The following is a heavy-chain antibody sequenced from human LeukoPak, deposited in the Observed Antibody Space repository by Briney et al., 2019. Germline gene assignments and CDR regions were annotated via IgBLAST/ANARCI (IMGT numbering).Heavy chain of an antibody. D-gene: IGHD4-11*01. CDR1: GFTFSSYS. J-gene: IGHJ4*02. Sequence: GGSLRLSCAASGFTFSSYSMNWVRQAPGKGLEWASSISSSSSYIHYADSVKGRFTISRDNAKNSLYLQMNSLRAEDTAVYYCARDPTVTTPYWGQGTLVTVSS. V-gene: IGHV3-21*01. CDR2: ISSSSSYI. CDR3: ARDPTVTTPY.